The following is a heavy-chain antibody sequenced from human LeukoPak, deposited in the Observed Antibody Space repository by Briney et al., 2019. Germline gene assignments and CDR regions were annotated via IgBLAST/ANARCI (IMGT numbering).Heavy chain of an antibody. V-gene: IGHV3-23*01. CDR2: ISGSGGST. Sequence: GGSLRLSCAASGFTFSSYAMSWVRQAPGEGLEWVSAISGSGGSTYYADSVKGRFTISRDNSKNTLYLQMNSLRAEDTAVYYCAKDLEPYDFWSGYPRYDAFDIWGQGTMVTVSS. CDR1: GFTFSSYA. CDR3: AKDLEPYDFWSGYPRYDAFDI. D-gene: IGHD3-3*01. J-gene: IGHJ3*02.